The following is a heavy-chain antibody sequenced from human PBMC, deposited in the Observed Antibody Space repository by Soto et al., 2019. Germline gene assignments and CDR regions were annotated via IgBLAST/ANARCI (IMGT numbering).Heavy chain of an antibody. CDR1: GGTFSSYT. J-gene: IGHJ5*02. V-gene: IGHV1-69*08. Sequence: QVQLVQSGAEVKKPGSSVKVSCKASGGTFSSYTISWVRQAPGQGLEWMGRIIPILGIANYAQKFQGRVTLTADKSTSTAYMELSSLRSEDTAVYYCARDARSSFDWFDPWGQGTLVTVSS. CDR3: ARDARSSFDWFDP. CDR2: IIPILGIA.